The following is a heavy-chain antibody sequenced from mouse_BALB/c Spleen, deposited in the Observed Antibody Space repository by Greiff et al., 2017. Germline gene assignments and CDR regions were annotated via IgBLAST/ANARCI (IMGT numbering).Heavy chain of an antibody. V-gene: IGHV3-2*02. J-gene: IGHJ3*01. CDR3: ARGYGTFAY. Sequence: EVKLMESGPGLVKPSQSLSLTCTVTGYSITSDYAWNWIRQFPGNKLEWMGYISYSGSTSYNPSLKSRISITRDTSKNQFFLQLNSVTTEDTATYYCARGYGTFAYWGQGTLVTVSA. CDR2: ISYSGST. D-gene: IGHD2-10*02. CDR1: GYSITSDYA.